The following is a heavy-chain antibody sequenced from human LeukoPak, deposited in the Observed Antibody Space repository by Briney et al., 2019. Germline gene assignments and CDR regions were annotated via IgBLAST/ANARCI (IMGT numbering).Heavy chain of an antibody. V-gene: IGHV4-38-2*02. J-gene: IGHJ4*02. D-gene: IGHD1-26*01. CDR2: IYHSGST. CDR1: GYSISSGYY. Sequence: SETLVLTCTVSGYSISSGYYWGWIRQPPGKGLEWIGSIYHSGSTYYNPSLKSRVTISVDTSKNQFSLKLSSVTAADTAVYYCAREWELLGFDYWGQGTLVTVSS. CDR3: AREWELLGFDY.